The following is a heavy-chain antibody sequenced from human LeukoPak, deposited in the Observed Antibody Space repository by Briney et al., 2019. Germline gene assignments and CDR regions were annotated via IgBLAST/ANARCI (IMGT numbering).Heavy chain of an antibody. CDR2: INHSGST. CDR3: ARGSAYYDILTGYAGRRQRGYFDY. D-gene: IGHD3-9*01. J-gene: IGHJ4*02. V-gene: IGHV4-34*01. CDR1: GGSFSGYY. Sequence: SETLSLTCAVYGGSFSGYYWSWIRQPPGKGLEWIGEINHSGSTNYNPSLKSRVTISVDTSKNQFSLKLSSVTAADTAVYYCARGSAYYDILTGYAGRRQRGYFDYWGQGTLVTASS.